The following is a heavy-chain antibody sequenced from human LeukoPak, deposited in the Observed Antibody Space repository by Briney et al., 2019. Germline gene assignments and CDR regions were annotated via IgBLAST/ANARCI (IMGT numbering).Heavy chain of an antibody. CDR1: GYTFTSYA. Sequence: ASVKVSCKASGYTFTSYAMHWMRQAPGQRLEWMGWINAGNGNTKYSQKFQGRVTITRDTSASTAYMELSSLRSEDTAVYYCARVLGIYSSSFNYWGQGTLVTVSS. J-gene: IGHJ4*02. CDR2: INAGNGNT. V-gene: IGHV1-3*01. CDR3: ARVLGIYSSSFNY. D-gene: IGHD6-6*01.